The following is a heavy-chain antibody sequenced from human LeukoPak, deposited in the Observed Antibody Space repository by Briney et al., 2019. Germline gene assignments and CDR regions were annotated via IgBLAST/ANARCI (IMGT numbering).Heavy chain of an antibody. Sequence: SETLSLTCTVSGDSISTDYWSWIRRPPGKGLEWIGYIFHSGSPSYNPSLKSRVTISMDASKNQFSLKVSSVTAADTAVYYCVRSPRGAVYYYGLDVWGQGTTVTVSS. D-gene: IGHD3-10*01. V-gene: IGHV4-59*08. CDR1: GDSISTDY. CDR3: VRSPRGAVYYYGLDV. J-gene: IGHJ6*02. CDR2: IFHSGSP.